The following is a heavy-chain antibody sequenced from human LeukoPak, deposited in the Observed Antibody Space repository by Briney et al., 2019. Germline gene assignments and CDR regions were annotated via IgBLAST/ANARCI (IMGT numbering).Heavy chain of an antibody. V-gene: IGHV3-48*01. Sequence: GGSLRLSCAASGFTFSTYGMNWVRQAPGKGLEWVSYISTSPSTIYYADSAKGRFTISRDNAKKSMYLQMNSLRAEDTAVYYCARAEGIDYWGQGTLVTVSS. CDR3: ARAEGIDY. J-gene: IGHJ4*02. CDR1: GFTFSTYG. CDR2: ISTSPSTI.